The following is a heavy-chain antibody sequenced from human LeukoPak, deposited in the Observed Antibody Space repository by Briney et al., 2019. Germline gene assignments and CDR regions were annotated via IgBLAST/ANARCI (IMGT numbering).Heavy chain of an antibody. D-gene: IGHD3-22*01. CDR1: GGSFSGYY. CDR2: INHSGST. Sequence: SETLSLTCAVYGGSFSGYYWSWIRQPPGKGLEWIGEINHSGSTNYNPSLKSRVTISVDTSKNQFSLKLSSVTAADTAVYYCARVLLPTYYMDVWGKGTTVTVSS. CDR3: ARVLLPTYYMDV. J-gene: IGHJ6*03. V-gene: IGHV4-34*01.